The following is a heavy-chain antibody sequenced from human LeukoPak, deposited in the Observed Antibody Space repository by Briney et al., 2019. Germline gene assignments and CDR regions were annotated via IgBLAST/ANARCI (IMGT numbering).Heavy chain of an antibody. Sequence: GGSLRLSCAASGFTFSSYAMHWVRQAPGKGLEWVAVISYDGSNKYYADSVKGRFTISRDNSKNTVYLQMNSLRSEDTAVYYCARDGLDSSGPVAFDIWGQGTMVTVAS. CDR3: ARDGLDSSGPVAFDI. V-gene: IGHV3-30*07. CDR2: ISYDGSNK. D-gene: IGHD3-22*01. CDR1: GFTFSSYA. J-gene: IGHJ3*02.